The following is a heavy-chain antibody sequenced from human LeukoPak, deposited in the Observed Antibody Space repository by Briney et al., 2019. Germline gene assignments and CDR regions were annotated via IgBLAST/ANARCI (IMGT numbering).Heavy chain of an antibody. CDR2: IYHSGST. D-gene: IGHD1-1*01. CDR3: ARDTTSAVDPTFDI. J-gene: IGHJ3*02. V-gene: IGHV4-4*02. Sequence: PSETLSLTCAVSGGSISSSNWWSWVRQPPGKGLEWIGEIYHSGSTNYNPSLKSRVTISVDKSKNQFSLKLSSVTAADTAMYYCARDTTSAVDPTFDIWGQGTMVTVSP. CDR1: GGSISSSNW.